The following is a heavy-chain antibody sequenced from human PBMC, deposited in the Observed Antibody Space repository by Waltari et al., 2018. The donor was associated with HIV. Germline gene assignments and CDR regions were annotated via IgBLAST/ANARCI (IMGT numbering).Heavy chain of an antibody. V-gene: IGHV4-34*01. CDR3: ARDSAPGLAVDDDDGEFFYYGLDV. J-gene: IGHJ6*01. Sequence: QVHLEQWGTGLLRPSETLSLTCAVYGGSFSGYYWSWIRQSPGRGIVWIGEVNHVGCTNYSPSLKGRVTVSVDTSKNQFSLTMRSVTAADTAVYYCARDSAPGLAVDDDDGEFFYYGLDVWGQGTTVTVSS. CDR1: GGSFSGYY. D-gene: IGHD6-19*01. CDR2: VNHVGCT.